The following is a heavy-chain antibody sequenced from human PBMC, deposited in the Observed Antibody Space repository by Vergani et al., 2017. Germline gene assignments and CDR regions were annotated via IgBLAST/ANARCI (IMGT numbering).Heavy chain of an antibody. D-gene: IGHD2-2*01. V-gene: IGHV3-30*02. CDR2: VGNDGTER. Sequence: QVQLVESGGGVVQPGGSLRLACAASGFIFSNNGIHWIRQAPGKGLEWVAFVGNDGTERFYAASVKGRFTISRDNSKKTVYLQMNSLRVEDTAVYFCAKDKSRTSCYDYWAREAWSPSP. CDR3: AKDKSRTSCYDY. CDR1: GFIFSNNG. J-gene: IGHJ4*02.